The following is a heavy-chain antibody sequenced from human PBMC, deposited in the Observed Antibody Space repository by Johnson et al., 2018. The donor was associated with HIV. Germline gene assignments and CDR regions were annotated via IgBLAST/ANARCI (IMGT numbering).Heavy chain of an antibody. Sequence: HVQLVESGGGVVQPGRSLRLSCAASGFTFSSYAMHGVRQAPGKGLEWVAVISYDGSNKYYAHSVKRRFTISRDNSKNTLYLQMNRLTAEDTAVYYCARAPGFSRAFDIWGQGTMVTVSS. CDR3: ARAPGFSRAFDI. D-gene: IGHD3-10*01. J-gene: IGHJ3*02. V-gene: IGHV3-30*14. CDR2: ISYDGSNK. CDR1: GFTFSSYA.